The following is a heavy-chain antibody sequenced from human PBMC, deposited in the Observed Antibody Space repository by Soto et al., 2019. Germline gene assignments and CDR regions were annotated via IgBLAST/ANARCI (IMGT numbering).Heavy chain of an antibody. J-gene: IGHJ6*02. CDR2: IWYDGSNK. V-gene: IGHV3-33*01. CDR3: ARGINHYYYDMDV. CDR1: GFTFSSYG. Sequence: GGSLRLSCAASGFTFSSYGMHWVRQAPGKGLEWVAVIWYDGSNKYYADSVKGRFTISRDNSKNTLYLQMNSLRAEDTAVYYCARGINHYYYDMDVWGQGTKVTVSS.